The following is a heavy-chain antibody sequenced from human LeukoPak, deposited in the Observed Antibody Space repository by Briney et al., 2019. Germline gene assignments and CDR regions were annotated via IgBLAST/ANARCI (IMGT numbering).Heavy chain of an antibody. J-gene: IGHJ5*02. Sequence: GGSLRLSCAASGFTFDDYGMSWVRQAPGKGLEWVSGITWNGGSTGYADSVKGRFTISRDNAKNSLYLQMNSLRAEDSALYYCARGIDDGDNWFDPWGQGTLVTVSS. CDR3: ARGIDDGDNWFDP. V-gene: IGHV3-20*04. D-gene: IGHD1-1*01. CDR1: GFTFDDYG. CDR2: ITWNGGST.